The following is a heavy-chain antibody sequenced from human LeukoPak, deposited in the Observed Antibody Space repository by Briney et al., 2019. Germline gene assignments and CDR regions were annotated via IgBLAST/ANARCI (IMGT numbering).Heavy chain of an antibody. V-gene: IGHV3-23*01. CDR3: AREVTGTSSWYFDL. J-gene: IGHJ2*01. CDR2: ITTAGGTT. CDR1: GFTFSRYV. D-gene: IGHD1-7*01. Sequence: GGSLRLSCVGSGFTFSRYVMNWVRQAPGKGLECISTITTAGGTTYYTDSVKGRFTISRDNSKDTLYLQMDSLRAEDTAVYYCAREVTGTSSWYFDLWGRGTLVTVSS.